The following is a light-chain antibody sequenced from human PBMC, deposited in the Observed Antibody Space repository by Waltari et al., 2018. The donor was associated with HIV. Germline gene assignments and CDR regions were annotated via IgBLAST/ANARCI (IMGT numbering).Light chain of an antibody. Sequence: QSALTQSPSASGSPGQSVNISCTGANGDIRDYNYVSWYQQHSDRPPKLIIFEVTKRPSGVPDRFSGSKSGNTASLCVSGLQPEDEATYFCSSFAGTHKLFGGGTKLTVL. V-gene: IGLV2-8*01. CDR3: SSFAGTHKL. CDR2: EVT. CDR1: NGDIRDYNY. J-gene: IGLJ2*01.